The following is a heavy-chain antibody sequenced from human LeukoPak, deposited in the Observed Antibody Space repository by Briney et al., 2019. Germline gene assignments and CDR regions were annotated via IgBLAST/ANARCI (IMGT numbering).Heavy chain of an antibody. CDR1: GGSISSYY. D-gene: IGHD6-13*01. CDR3: ARVSSWYWFDP. J-gene: IGHJ5*02. Sequence: SETLSLTCTVSGGSISSYYWSWIRQPAGKGLEWIGYIYYSGSTNYNPSLKSRVTISVDTSKNQFSLKLSSVTAADTAVYYCARVSSWYWFDPWGQGTLVTVSS. V-gene: IGHV4-59*01. CDR2: IYYSGST.